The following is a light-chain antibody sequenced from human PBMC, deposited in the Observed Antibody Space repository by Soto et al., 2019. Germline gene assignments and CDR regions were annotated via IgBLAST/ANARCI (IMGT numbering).Light chain of an antibody. Sequence: QSVLTQPASVSGSPGQSITISCTGTSSDVGGYNYVSWYQQHPGKAPKLMIYDVSDRPSGVSNRFSGSKSGNTASLTISGLPAEEEADYYCSSYTTNHTLVVFGGGTKLTVL. CDR3: SSYTTNHTLVV. V-gene: IGLV2-14*01. CDR1: SSDVGGYNY. CDR2: DVS. J-gene: IGLJ2*01.